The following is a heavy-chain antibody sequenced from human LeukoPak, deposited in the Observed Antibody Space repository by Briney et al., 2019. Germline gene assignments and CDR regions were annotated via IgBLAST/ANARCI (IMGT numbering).Heavy chain of an antibody. CDR1: GEFFSGSY. D-gene: IGHD6-13*01. CDR2: ITHSGNT. Sequence: SETLSLTCAVYGEFFSGSYWNWIRQSPGKGLEWIGEITHSGNTNYNPSLKSRVTISVDTSQKQFSLRLSSVTAADTAVYYCARGLYLTTRGGAAAGFLDYWGQGTLVTVSS. J-gene: IGHJ4*02. CDR3: ARGLYLTTRGGAAAGFLDY. V-gene: IGHV4-34*01.